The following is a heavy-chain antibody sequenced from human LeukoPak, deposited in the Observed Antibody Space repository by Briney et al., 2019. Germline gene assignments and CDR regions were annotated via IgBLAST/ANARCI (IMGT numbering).Heavy chain of an antibody. CDR3: ARPKRLCPSSTCYSDFDY. CDR2: INSNTGSP. D-gene: IGHD2/OR15-2a*01. CDR1: GYTFTSSA. V-gene: IGHV7-4-1*02. J-gene: IGHJ4*02. Sequence: ASVKVSCKASGYTFTSSALTWLRQAPGQGLEWMGWINSNTGSPTYAQDFTGRFVFSLDTSVSTAYLHISSLKAEDSAVYYCARPKRLCPSSTCYSDFDYWGQGTLVTVSS.